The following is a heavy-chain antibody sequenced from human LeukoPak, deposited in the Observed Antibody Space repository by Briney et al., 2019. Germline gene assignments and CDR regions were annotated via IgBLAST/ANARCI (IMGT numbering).Heavy chain of an antibody. CDR1: GFTFYDYD. D-gene: IGHD6-19*01. CDR2: ISWNGVST. V-gene: IGHV3-20*04. Sequence: GGSLRLSCAASGFTFYDYDMSWVRQAPGKGLEWVSRISWNGVSTSYADSVKGRFTISRDNAKNYLYLQMNSLRAEDTALYYCARLPGIAVAGNYYFDYWGQGTLVAVSS. J-gene: IGHJ4*02. CDR3: ARLPGIAVAGNYYFDY.